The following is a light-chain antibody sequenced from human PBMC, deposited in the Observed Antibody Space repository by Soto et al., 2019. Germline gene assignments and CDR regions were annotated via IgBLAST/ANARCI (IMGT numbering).Light chain of an antibody. V-gene: IGLV2-8*01. CDR3: SSYAGSNNYV. CDR2: EVT. Sequence: QSVLTQPPSVSWAPGQRVTISCTGSGSNIGAGYNYVSWYQRHPGKAPKLMIFEVTKRPSGVPDRFSGSKSGNTASLTVSGLQAADESDYYCSSYAGSNNYVFGAGTKVTVL. J-gene: IGLJ1*01. CDR1: GSNIGAGYNY.